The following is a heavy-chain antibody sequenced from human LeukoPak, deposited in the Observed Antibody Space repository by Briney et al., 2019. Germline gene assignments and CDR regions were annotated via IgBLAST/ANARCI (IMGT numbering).Heavy chain of an antibody. Sequence: KPSETLSLTCTVSGGSISTYYWSWIRQPPGKGLEWIGYIYYSGSTNYNPSLKSRVTISVDTSKNQFSLKLSSVTAADTAVYYCARDAGYYGMDVWGQGTTVTVSS. CDR2: IYYSGST. D-gene: IGHD3-10*01. CDR3: ARDAGYYGMDV. J-gene: IGHJ6*02. CDR1: GGSISTYY. V-gene: IGHV4-59*01.